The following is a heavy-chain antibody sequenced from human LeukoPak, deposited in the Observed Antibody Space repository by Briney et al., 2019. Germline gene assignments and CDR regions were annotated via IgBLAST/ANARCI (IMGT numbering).Heavy chain of an antibody. CDR1: GYSISSGYY. V-gene: IGHV4-38-2*01. CDR2: IYHSGST. Sequence: SETLSLTCAVSGYSISSGYYWGWIRQPPGKGLEWIGSIYHSGSTYYNPSLKSRVTISVDTSKNQFSLKLSSVTAADTAVYYCARVGYAILTGYHDYWGQGTLVTVSS. J-gene: IGHJ4*02. CDR3: ARVGYAILTGYHDY. D-gene: IGHD3-9*01.